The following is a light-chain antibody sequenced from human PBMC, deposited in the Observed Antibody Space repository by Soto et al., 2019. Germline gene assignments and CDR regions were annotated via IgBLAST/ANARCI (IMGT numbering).Light chain of an antibody. CDR1: QSITNNY. Sequence: ENVLTQSPGTLSLSPGERATLSGRASQSITNNYLAWYQQKPGRAHRLLIYGASSRATGIPDRFSGSGSGTDFTLTISRLEPEDFAMYYCQQYGYLVTFGGGTKVDIK. CDR2: GAS. J-gene: IGKJ4*01. V-gene: IGKV3-20*01. CDR3: QQYGYLVT.